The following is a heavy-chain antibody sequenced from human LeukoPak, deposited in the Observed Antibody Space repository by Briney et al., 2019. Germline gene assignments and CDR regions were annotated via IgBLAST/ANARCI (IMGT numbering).Heavy chain of an antibody. Sequence: GGSLRLSCAASGFTFSSYAMSWVRQAPGKGLEWVSAISGSGGSTYYADSVKGRFTISRDNSKNTLYLQMNSLRAEDTAVYYCAKDLVPAASPLDGHDYGDYSDYWGQGTLVTVSS. CDR2: ISGSGGST. J-gene: IGHJ4*02. CDR1: GFTFSSYA. D-gene: IGHD2-2*01. V-gene: IGHV3-23*01. CDR3: AKDLVPAASPLDGHDYGDYSDY.